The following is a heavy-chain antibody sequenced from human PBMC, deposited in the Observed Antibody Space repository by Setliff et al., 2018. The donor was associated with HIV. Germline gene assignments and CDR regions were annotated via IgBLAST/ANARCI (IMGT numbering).Heavy chain of an antibody. CDR2: INHSGST. CDR1: GGSFSGYY. Sequence: SETLSLTCAVYGGSFSGYYWSWIRQPPGKGLEWIGEINHSGSTNYSPSLKSRVTISVDTSKNQFSLKLSSVTAADTAVYYCAREGWSDHYYYYMDVWDKGTTVTVS. J-gene: IGHJ6*03. D-gene: IGHD2-15*01. V-gene: IGHV4-34*01. CDR3: AREGWSDHYYYYMDV.